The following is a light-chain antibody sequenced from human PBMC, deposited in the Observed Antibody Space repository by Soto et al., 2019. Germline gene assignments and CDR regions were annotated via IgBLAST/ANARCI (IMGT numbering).Light chain of an antibody. V-gene: IGLV2-14*01. CDR1: SSDVGDYNY. CDR2: DIS. Sequence: QSVLTQPASVSGSPGQSITISCTGTSSDVGDYNYVSWYQQHPGKAPKLMIYDISNRPSGVSNRFSGSKSGNTASLTISGLQAEDEADYYCSSYTTSSTSVVFGGGTKHTVL. J-gene: IGLJ2*01. CDR3: SSYTTSSTSVV.